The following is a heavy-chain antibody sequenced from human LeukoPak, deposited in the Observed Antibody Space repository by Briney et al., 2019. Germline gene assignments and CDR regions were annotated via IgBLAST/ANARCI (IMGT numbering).Heavy chain of an antibody. Sequence: ASVKVSCKASGYTFTSYGISWVRQAPGQGLEWMGWISAYNGNTNYAQKLQGRVTMTTDTSTSTAYMALRSLRSDDTAVYYCARDLQYYYGSGSYWYFQHWGQGTLVTVSS. J-gene: IGHJ1*01. CDR2: ISAYNGNT. CDR1: GYTFTSYG. CDR3: ARDLQYYYGSGSYWYFQH. D-gene: IGHD3-10*01. V-gene: IGHV1-18*04.